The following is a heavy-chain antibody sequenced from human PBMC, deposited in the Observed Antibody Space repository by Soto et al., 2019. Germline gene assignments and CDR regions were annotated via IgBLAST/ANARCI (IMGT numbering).Heavy chain of an antibody. Sequence: QVQLQESGPGLVKPSETLSLTCTVSGGSVSSGSYYWSWIRQPPGKGLEWIGYIYYSGRTNYNPSLKSRDTISVAPSKNHCSLKLSSVTAADTAVSYCARAAFSSGYYRFDYWGQGTLVTVSS. CDR1: GGSVSSGSYY. V-gene: IGHV4-61*01. CDR3: ARAAFSSGYYRFDY. CDR2: IYYSGRT. D-gene: IGHD3-3*01. J-gene: IGHJ4*02.